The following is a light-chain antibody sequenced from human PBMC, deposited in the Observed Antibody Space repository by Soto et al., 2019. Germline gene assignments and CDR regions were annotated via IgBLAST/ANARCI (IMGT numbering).Light chain of an antibody. CDR2: GAS. CDR1: QSVGSN. J-gene: IGKJ1*01. V-gene: IGKV3-15*01. Sequence: EIVMTQSPATLTVSPGERATLSCRASQSVGSNLAWYQQKPGQAPRLLIYGASTRATGIPARFSGSGSGTEFTLTISSLQSEDFPIYFCQQYNNWPPDRTFGQGTRVEI. CDR3: QQYNNWPPDRT.